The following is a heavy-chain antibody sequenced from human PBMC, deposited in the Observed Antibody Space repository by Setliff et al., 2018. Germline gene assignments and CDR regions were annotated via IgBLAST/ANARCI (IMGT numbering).Heavy chain of an antibody. J-gene: IGHJ4*02. CDR1: GFTFSNYG. CDR3: ARDFGPSKNYNFWSGYVDY. CDR2: ISYDGINK. Sequence: PGGSLRLSCAASGFTFSNYGMHWVRQAPGKGLEWVAVISYDGINKYYADSMKGRFTISRDNSKNTLYLQMNSLRAEDTAVYYCARDFGPSKNYNFWSGYVDYWGQGTLVTVSS. V-gene: IGHV3-30*06. D-gene: IGHD3-3*01.